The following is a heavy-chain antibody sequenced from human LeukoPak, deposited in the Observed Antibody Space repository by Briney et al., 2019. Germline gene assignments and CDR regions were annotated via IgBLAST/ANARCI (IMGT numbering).Heavy chain of an antibody. CDR1: GGSVSSSNW. V-gene: IGHV4-4*02. CDR2: IYHSGST. Sequence: SGTLSLTCAVSGGSVSSSNWWSWVRQPLGKGLEWIGEIYHSGSTNYNPSFKSRVTISVDKSKNQFSLKLSSVTAADTAVYYCARHAYCGGDCYPRWVYFDYWGQGTLVTVSS. CDR3: ARHAYCGGDCYPRWVYFDY. D-gene: IGHD2-21*02. J-gene: IGHJ4*02.